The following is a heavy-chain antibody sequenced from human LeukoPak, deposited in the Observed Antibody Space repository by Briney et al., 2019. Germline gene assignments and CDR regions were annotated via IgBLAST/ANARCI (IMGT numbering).Heavy chain of an antibody. V-gene: IGHV1-2*02. CDR3: ARVDYRTMIVVVMGGYYFDY. Sequence: ASVKVSCKASGYTLTGYYMHWVRQAPGQGLEWMGWINPNSGGTNYAQKFQGRVTMTRDTSISTAYMELSRLRSDDTAVYYCARVDYRTMIVVVMGGYYFDYWGQGTLVTVSS. D-gene: IGHD3-22*01. J-gene: IGHJ4*02. CDR1: GYTLTGYY. CDR2: INPNSGGT.